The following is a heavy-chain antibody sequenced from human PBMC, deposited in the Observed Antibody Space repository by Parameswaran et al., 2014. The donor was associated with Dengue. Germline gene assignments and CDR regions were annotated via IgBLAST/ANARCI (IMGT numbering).Heavy chain of an antibody. CDR3: ARGRGAPRYHYYMDV. V-gene: IGHV3-7*01. Sequence: RWIRQPPGKGLEWVANIKKDGSETYYVDSVKGRFTISRDNAKDSLDLQMNSLRGDDTAVYYCARGRGAPRYHYYMDVWGKGTTVTVSS. D-gene: IGHD1-26*01. CDR2: IKKDGSET. J-gene: IGHJ6*03.